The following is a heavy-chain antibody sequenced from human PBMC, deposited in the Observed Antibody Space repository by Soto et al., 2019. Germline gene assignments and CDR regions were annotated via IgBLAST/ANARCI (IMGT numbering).Heavy chain of an antibody. Sequence: PSETLSLTCAVSGGSIDSAAYCLAWIRQPPGKGLEWIGYVSHRGTAYSIPSLKGRLTLSMDSSQTQFSLKLTSVTAADSAVYYCARIHWSQSSLDYWGRGVLVTVSS. V-gene: IGHV4-30-2*01. D-gene: IGHD6-19*01. CDR3: ARIHWSQSSLDY. CDR2: VSHRGTA. CDR1: GGSIDSAAYC. J-gene: IGHJ4*02.